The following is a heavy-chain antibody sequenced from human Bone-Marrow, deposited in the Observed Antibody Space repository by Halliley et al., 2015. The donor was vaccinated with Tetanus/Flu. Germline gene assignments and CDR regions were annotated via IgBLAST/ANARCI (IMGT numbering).Heavy chain of an antibody. J-gene: IGHJ3*01. Sequence: ISGSGSHTYYADSVEGRFTISRGNSKNTLHLHISSLRADDTAFYFCAKDLLVVPATNSFDFWGQGTLVTVSS. CDR2: ISGSGSHT. D-gene: IGHD2-2*01. CDR3: AKDLLVVPATNSFDF. V-gene: IGHV3-23*01.